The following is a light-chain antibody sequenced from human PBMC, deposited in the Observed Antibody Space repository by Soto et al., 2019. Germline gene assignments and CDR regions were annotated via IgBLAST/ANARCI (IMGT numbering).Light chain of an antibody. CDR1: ETIGNY. CDR2: SAS. CDR3: QQSFSSPFP. V-gene: IGKV1-39*01. J-gene: IGKJ3*01. Sequence: DIQMTQSPSSLSASVGDRVTLTCRASETIGNYLNWYQQKPGKAPKLLIYSASRLETGVPSRFSASGSGTDFTLTISSVQHDYFATYYCQQSFSSPFPFGPGT.